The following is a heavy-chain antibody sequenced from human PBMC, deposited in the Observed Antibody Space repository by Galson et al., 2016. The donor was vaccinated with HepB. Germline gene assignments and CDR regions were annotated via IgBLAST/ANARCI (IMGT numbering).Heavy chain of an antibody. D-gene: IGHD5-12*01. J-gene: IGHJ4*02. CDR2: ISGSGTNS. Sequence: SLRLSCAASEFSFDKYAMSWVRQAPGKGLEWVSSISGSGTNSHYAGSARDRFTISRDNSENTLYLQMNSLRVDDTAVYYCAKDQDNSGVFFFDHWGRGTLVIVAS. V-gene: IGHV3-23*01. CDR3: AKDQDNSGVFFFDH. CDR1: EFSFDKYA.